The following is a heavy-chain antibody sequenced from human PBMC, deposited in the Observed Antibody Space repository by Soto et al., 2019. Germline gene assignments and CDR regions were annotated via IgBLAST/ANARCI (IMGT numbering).Heavy chain of an antibody. CDR1: GFTFSSYA. V-gene: IGHV3-30-3*01. CDR2: ISYDGSNK. J-gene: IGHJ6*01. D-gene: IGHD3-10*01. Sequence: QVQLVESGGGVVQPGRSLRLSCAASGFTFSSYAMHWVRQAPGKGLEWVAVISYDGSNKYYADSVKGRFTISRDNSKNTLYLQMNSLRAEDTAVYYCARDMVRGVIIGGMDVW. CDR3: ARDMVRGVIIGGMDV.